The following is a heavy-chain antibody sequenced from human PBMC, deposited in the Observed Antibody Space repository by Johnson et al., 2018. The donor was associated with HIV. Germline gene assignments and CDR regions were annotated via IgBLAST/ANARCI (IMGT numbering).Heavy chain of an antibody. CDR3: ARDASYYGSANDAFDI. CDR2: IYSGGST. J-gene: IGHJ3*02. Sequence: EVHLVESGGGLVQPGGSLRLSCAASGFSVSSKYMSWVRQAPGKGLEWVSVIYSGGSTFYADPVKGRFTISRDNSGNMLYLQMNSLRAEDTAVYYCARDASYYGSANDAFDIWGQGTMVTVSS. D-gene: IGHD3-10*01. V-gene: IGHV3-66*01. CDR1: GFSVSSKY.